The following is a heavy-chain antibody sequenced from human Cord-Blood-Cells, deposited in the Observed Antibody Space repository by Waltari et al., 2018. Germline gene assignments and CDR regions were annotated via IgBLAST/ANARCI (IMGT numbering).Heavy chain of an antibody. CDR3: ARKDSGSYYYYYGMDV. V-gene: IGHV1-69*01. J-gene: IGHJ6*02. D-gene: IGHD1-26*01. CDR1: GGTFSSYA. Sequence: QVQLVQSGAEVKKPGSSVKVSCKASGGTFSSYAISWVRQAPGQGLEWMGGLIPNFGTANYEQKFQGRGTITADESTSTAYMELSSLRAEDTAVYYCARKDSGSYYYYYGMDVWGQGTTVTVSS. CDR2: LIPNFGTA.